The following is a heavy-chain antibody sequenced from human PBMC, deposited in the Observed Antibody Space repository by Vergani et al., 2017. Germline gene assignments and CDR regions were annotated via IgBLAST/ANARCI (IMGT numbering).Heavy chain of an antibody. V-gene: IGHV3-48*01. D-gene: IGHD2/OR15-2a*01. Sequence: FQLVESGGGLVPPGGSLRLSCAASGFIFSSYSMKWVRQAPGKGLEWVSYISSSGEITYYADSVKGRFTMSRDNAKNSLHLQMNSLRAEDMAVYYCARGGYFDGRGPFDYWSQGTGVTVSS. J-gene: IGHJ4*02. CDR2: ISSSGEIT. CDR3: ARGGYFDGRGPFDY. CDR1: GFIFSSYS.